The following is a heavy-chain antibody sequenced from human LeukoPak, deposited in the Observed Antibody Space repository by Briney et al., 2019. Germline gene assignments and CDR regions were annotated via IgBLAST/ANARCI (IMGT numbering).Heavy chain of an antibody. V-gene: IGHV3-33*08. Sequence: GGSLRLSCAASGFTFSSYAMSWVRQAPGKGLEWVAVIWYDGSNKYYADSVKGRFTISRDNSKNTLYLQMNSLRAEDTAVYYCARDIVSSSPFDYWGQGTLVTVSS. D-gene: IGHD6-6*01. J-gene: IGHJ4*02. CDR1: GFTFSSYA. CDR3: ARDIVSSSPFDY. CDR2: IWYDGSNK.